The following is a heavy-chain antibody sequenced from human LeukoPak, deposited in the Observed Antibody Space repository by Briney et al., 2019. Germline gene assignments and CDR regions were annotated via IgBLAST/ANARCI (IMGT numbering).Heavy chain of an antibody. CDR3: ARLVVDTAMVYYYYYGMDV. CDR2: IYYSGST. Sequence: PGGSLRLSCAASGFTVSSNYMSWVRQAPGKGLEWIGSIYYSGSTYYNPSLKSRVTISVDTSKNQFSLKLSSVTAADTAVYYCARLVVDTAMVYYYYYGMDVWGQGTTVTVSS. J-gene: IGHJ6*02. V-gene: IGHV4-39*01. CDR1: GFTVSSNY. D-gene: IGHD5-18*01.